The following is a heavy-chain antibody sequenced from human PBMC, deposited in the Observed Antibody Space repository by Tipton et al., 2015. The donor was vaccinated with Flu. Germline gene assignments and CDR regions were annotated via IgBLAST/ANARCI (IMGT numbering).Heavy chain of an antibody. Sequence: SLRLSCAASGFTFDDYAMHWVRQAPGKGLEWVSGISWNSGSIGYADSVKGRFTISRDNAKNSLYLQMNSLRAEDTALYYCAKDGEWLFNCFDYWGQGTLVTVSS. V-gene: IGHV3-9*01. CDR1: GFTFDDYA. D-gene: IGHD3-3*01. CDR2: ISWNSGSI. J-gene: IGHJ4*02. CDR3: AKDGEWLFNCFDY.